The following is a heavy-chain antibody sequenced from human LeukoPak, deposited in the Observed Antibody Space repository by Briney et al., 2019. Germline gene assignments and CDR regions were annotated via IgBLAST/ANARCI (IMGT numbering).Heavy chain of an antibody. CDR3: TRAYCGGDCYFQH. J-gene: IGHJ1*01. Sequence: GRSLRLSCTASGFTFGDYAMSWVRQAPGKGLEWVVFIRSKAYGGTTEYAASVKGRFTISRDDSKSITYLQMNSLNTEDTAVYYCTRAYCGGDCYFQHWGQGTLVTVSS. V-gene: IGHV3-49*04. CDR2: IRSKAYGGTT. CDR1: GFTFGDYA. D-gene: IGHD2-21*02.